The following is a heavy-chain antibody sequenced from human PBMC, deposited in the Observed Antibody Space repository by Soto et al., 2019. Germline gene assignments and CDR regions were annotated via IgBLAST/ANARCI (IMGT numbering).Heavy chain of an antibody. CDR2: GIPKLGVT. J-gene: IGHJ4*02. CDR3: ARDKGYCSDTSCPDFDY. Sequence: QVQLVQSGAEVKKPGSSVKVSCKASGGTLSSYTFSWVRQAPGQGLEWMGRGIPKLGVTNYAKKFQGEVQMVVDTSTSTAYMELNSLRYEDTAVYYCARDKGYCSDTSCPDFDYWGQGTLVTVSS. CDR1: GGTLSSYT. D-gene: IGHD2-15*01. V-gene: IGHV1-69*08.